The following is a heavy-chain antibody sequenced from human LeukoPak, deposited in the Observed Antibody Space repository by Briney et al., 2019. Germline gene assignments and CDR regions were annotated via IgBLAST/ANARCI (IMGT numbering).Heavy chain of an antibody. CDR2: FDLEDGET. CDR1: GYALTEVS. D-gene: IGHD4-23*01. CDR3: PTVGLGGNSALAPYYFDY. V-gene: IGHV1-24*01. J-gene: IGHJ4*02. Sequence: ASVKVSCEVSGYALTEVSIGGGRQAPGKGLGCRGGFDLEDGETVYAQKFQGRVTMTADTSTDTAYLELSRLRSAHTAVYYCPTVGLGGNSALAPYYFDYWGQGTLVTVSS.